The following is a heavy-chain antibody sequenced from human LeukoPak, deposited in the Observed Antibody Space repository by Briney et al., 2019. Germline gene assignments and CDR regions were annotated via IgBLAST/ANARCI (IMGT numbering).Heavy chain of an antibody. Sequence: SETLSLTCAVYGGSFSGYYWSWIRQPPGKGLEWIGEINHSGSTNYNPSLKSRVTTSVDTSKNQFSLKLSSVTAADTAVYYCARGVGSGWYTPPYNWFDPWGQGTLVTVSS. J-gene: IGHJ5*02. CDR3: ARGVGSGWYTPPYNWFDP. CDR2: INHSGST. V-gene: IGHV4-34*01. D-gene: IGHD6-19*01. CDR1: GGSFSGYY.